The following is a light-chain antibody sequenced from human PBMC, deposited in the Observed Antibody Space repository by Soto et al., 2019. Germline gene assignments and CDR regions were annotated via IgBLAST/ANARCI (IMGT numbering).Light chain of an antibody. CDR1: QRVDSY. V-gene: IGKV1-39*01. J-gene: IGKJ1*01. CDR3: QQTYTSVAT. CDR2: AAS. Sequence: DFQVTQSPSSLSASVGDSVTLSCQTSQRVDSYIHWYQHQSGKPPKLLIYAASTLQDGVPSRFSGGGSGTAFSLIITGLQPGDSATYYCQQTYTSVATFGQGTKV.